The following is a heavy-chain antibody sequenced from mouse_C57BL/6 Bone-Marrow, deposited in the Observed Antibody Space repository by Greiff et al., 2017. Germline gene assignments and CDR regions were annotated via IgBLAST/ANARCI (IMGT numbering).Heavy chain of an antibody. CDR2: IYPGSGNT. CDR3: ARESYEGEYFDY. J-gene: IGHJ2*01. D-gene: IGHD2-12*01. V-gene: IGHV1-66*01. CDR1: GYSFTSYY. Sequence: QVQLQQSGPELVKPGASVKISCKASGYSFTSYYIHWVKQRPGQGLEWIGWIYPGSGNTKYNEKFKGKATLTADTSSSTAYMQLSSLTSEDSAVYYCARESYEGEYFDYWGQGTTLTVSS.